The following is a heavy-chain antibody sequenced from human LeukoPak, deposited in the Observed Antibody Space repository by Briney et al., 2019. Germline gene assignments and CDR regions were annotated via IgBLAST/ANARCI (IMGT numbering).Heavy chain of an antibody. CDR2: ISAYNGNT. J-gene: IGHJ4*02. CDR3: ARDRYARGIVGADPFGY. D-gene: IGHD1-26*01. V-gene: IGHV1-18*01. CDR1: GGTFSSSP. Sequence: ASVKVSCKASGGTFSSSPITWVRQAPGQGLEWMGWISAYNGNTNYAQKLQGRVTMTTDTSTSTAYMELRSLRSDDTAVYYCARDRYARGIVGADPFGYWGQGTLVTVSS.